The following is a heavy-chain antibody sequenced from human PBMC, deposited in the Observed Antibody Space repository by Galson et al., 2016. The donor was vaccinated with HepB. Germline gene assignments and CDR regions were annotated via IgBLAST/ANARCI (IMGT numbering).Heavy chain of an antibody. Sequence: SLRLSCAVSGLNFSNYGMHWVRQAPGKGLEWVALISKDGSHKFYEDSVKGRFTISRDNSKNTVSLQIDSLRPEDTAVYYCAKDRWYGSGSNYGLTYWGQGTLVTVSS. CDR2: ISKDGSHK. D-gene: IGHD3-10*01. J-gene: IGHJ4*02. V-gene: IGHV3-30*18. CDR1: GLNFSNYG. CDR3: AKDRWYGSGSNYGLTY.